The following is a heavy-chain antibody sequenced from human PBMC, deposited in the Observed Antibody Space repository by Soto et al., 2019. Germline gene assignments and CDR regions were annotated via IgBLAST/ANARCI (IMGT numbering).Heavy chain of an antibody. CDR2: IYTSGST. V-gene: IGHV4-4*07. J-gene: IGHJ4*02. Sequence: PSETLSLTCTVSSDSISSYYWTWIRQPAGKGLEWIGRIYTSGSTNYNPSLKGRVTMSVDTSKNQVSLNLTSVTAADTAVYYCGREVGLLAASGKRVFHDWGQGTLFTVSS. D-gene: IGHD6-13*01. CDR3: GREVGLLAASGKRVFHD. CDR1: SDSISSYY.